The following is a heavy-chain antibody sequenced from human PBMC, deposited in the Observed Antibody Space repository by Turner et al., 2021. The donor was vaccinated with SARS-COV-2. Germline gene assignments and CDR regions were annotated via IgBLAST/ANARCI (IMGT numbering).Heavy chain of an antibody. D-gene: IGHD3-22*01. CDR2: IFYSGST. CDR1: SGSISSYY. Sequence: QVQLQESGPGLVKPSATLSLPCTVSSGSISSYYWIWIRQPPGKGLEWIGYIFYSGSTNYIPSLKSRVTISVDTSKNQFSLKLSSVTAADTAVYYCAREAGPYSSGYNSWFDPWGQGTLVTVSS. CDR3: AREAGPYSSGYNSWFDP. V-gene: IGHV4-59*01. J-gene: IGHJ5*02.